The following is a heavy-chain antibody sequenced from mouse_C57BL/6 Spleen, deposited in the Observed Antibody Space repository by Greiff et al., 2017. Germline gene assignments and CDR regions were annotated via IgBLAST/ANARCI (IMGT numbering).Heavy chain of an antibody. CDR3: AREEAYYSNYWFAY. CDR1: GYTFTDYY. CDR2: IYPGSGNT. D-gene: IGHD2-5*01. Sequence: QVQLQQSGAELVRPGASVKLSCKASGYTFTDYYINWVKQRPGQGLEWIARIYPGSGNTYYNEKFKGKATLTAEKSSSTAYMQRSSLTSEDSAVYFCAREEAYYSNYWFAYWGQGTLVTVSA. V-gene: IGHV1-76*01. J-gene: IGHJ3*01.